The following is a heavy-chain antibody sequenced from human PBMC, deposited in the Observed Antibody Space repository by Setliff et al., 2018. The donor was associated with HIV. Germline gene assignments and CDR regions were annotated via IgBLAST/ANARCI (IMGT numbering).Heavy chain of an antibody. D-gene: IGHD3-22*01. J-gene: IGHJ2*01. Sequence: ASVKVSCKASGGTFRKYSISWVRQAPGQGLEWVGGIIPMFGFTTYAQKFYGRVTITADESTDTVEMELTSLTSEDTAMYYCARDDHYYDMGSIYSDWYFDVWGPATQVTVSS. CDR1: GGTFRKYS. CDR3: ARDDHYYDMGSIYSDWYFDV. V-gene: IGHV1-69*13. CDR2: IIPMFGFT.